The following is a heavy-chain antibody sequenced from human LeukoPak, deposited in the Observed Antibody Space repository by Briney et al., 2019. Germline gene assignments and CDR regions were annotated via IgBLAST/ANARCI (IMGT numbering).Heavy chain of an antibody. V-gene: IGHV1-18*01. CDR1: GGTFSSYA. CDR2: ISAYNGNT. J-gene: IGHJ4*02. Sequence: ASVKVSCKASGGTFSSYAISWVRQAPGQGLEWMGWISAYNGNTNYAQKLQGRVTMTTDTSTSTAYMELRSLRSDDTAVYYCARDLGRRGYFDYWGQGTLVTVSS. CDR3: ARDLGRRGYFDY. D-gene: IGHD3-16*01.